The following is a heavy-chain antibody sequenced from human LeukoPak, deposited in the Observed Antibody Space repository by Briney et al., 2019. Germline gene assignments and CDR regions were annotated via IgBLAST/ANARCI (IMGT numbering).Heavy chain of an antibody. Sequence: PSETLSLTCTVSGGSISSGSYYWSWIRQPAGKGLEWIGRIYTSGSTNYSPSLKSRVTISVDTSKNQFSLKLSSVTAADTAVYYCARVYHYDFWSGYPSDAFDIWGQGTMVIVSS. V-gene: IGHV4-61*02. CDR3: ARVYHYDFWSGYPSDAFDI. CDR2: IYTSGST. D-gene: IGHD3-3*01. J-gene: IGHJ3*02. CDR1: GGSISSGSYY.